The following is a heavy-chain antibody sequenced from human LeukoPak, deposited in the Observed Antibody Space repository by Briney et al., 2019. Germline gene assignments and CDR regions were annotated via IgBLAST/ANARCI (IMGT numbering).Heavy chain of an antibody. CDR1: GFTFSSYA. CDR2: ISGSGGST. CDR3: AKPRIAAAGRPPDY. J-gene: IGHJ4*02. D-gene: IGHD6-13*01. V-gene: IGHV3-23*01. Sequence: GGSLRLSCAASGFTFSSYAMSWVRQAPGKGLEWVSAISGSGGSTYYGDSVKGRFTISRDNSKNTLYLQMNSLRAEDTAVYYCAKPRIAAAGRPPDYWGQGTLVTVSS.